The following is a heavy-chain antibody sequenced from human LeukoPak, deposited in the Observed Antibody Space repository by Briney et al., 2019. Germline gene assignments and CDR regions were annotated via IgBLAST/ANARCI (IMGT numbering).Heavy chain of an antibody. CDR3: AKALHYGDTFPPQFDY. CDR2: ISWNSGSI. J-gene: IGHJ4*02. Sequence: GRSLRLSCAASGFMFGDYAMHWVRQAPGKGLEWASGISWNSGSIGYADSVKGRFTISRDNAKNSLYLQMNSLRAEDTALYYCAKALHYGDTFPPQFDYWGQGTLVTVSS. D-gene: IGHD4-17*01. V-gene: IGHV3-9*01. CDR1: GFMFGDYA.